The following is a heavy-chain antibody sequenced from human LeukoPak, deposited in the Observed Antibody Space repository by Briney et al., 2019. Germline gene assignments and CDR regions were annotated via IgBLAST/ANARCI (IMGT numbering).Heavy chain of an antibody. J-gene: IGHJ1*01. CDR2: IKRKTDGGTT. V-gene: IGHV3-15*01. CDR3: TTVGGSYSAGYFRN. Sequence: GGSLRLSRAASGFTVSSNYMSWVRQPAGKGLEWVGRIKRKTDGGTTDYAAPVKGRFSISRDDSEITLYLQMNSLKAEDIAVYDCTTVGGSYSAGYFRNWGQGTLVTVSS. CDR1: GFTVSSNY. D-gene: IGHD1-26*01.